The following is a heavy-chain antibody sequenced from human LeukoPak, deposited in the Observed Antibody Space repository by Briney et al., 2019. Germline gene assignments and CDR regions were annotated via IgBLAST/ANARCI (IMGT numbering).Heavy chain of an antibody. CDR2: INPNSGGT. Sequence: GASVKVSCKASGYTFTGYYMHWVRQAPGQGLEWMGWINPNSGGTNYAQKFQGRVTMTRDTSISTAYMELSRLRSDDTAVYYCVRVAVPAGHYDAFDMWGQGTMVTVSS. J-gene: IGHJ3*02. V-gene: IGHV1-2*02. D-gene: IGHD2-2*01. CDR3: VRVAVPAGHYDAFDM. CDR1: GYTFTGYY.